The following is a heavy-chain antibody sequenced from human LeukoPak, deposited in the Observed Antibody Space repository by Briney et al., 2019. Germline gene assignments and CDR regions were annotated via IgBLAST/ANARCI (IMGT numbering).Heavy chain of an antibody. CDR2: INPNSGGT. CDR1: GYTFTGYY. CDR3: ARDPRGGNSYYYYYYMDV. D-gene: IGHD4-23*01. J-gene: IGHJ6*03. V-gene: IGHV1-2*02. Sequence: ASVKVSCKASGYTFTGYYMHWVRQAHGQGLEWMGWINPNSGGTNYAQKFQGRVTMTGDTSISTAYMELSRLRSDDTAVYYCARDPRGGNSYYYYYYMDVWGKGTTVTVSS.